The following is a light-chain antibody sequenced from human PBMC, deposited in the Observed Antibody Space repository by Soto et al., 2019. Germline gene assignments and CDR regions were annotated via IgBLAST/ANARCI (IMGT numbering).Light chain of an antibody. V-gene: IGLV1-51*02. CDR2: ENN. Sequence: QSVLTQPPSVSAAPGQKVTIPCSGSSSNVGNNYVSWYQQLPGTAPKLLIYENNKRPSGIPDRFSGSKSGTSATLGITGLQTGDEADYYCGTWDSSLSVWVFGGGTKVTVL. CDR3: GTWDSSLSVWV. J-gene: IGLJ3*02. CDR1: SSNVGNNY.